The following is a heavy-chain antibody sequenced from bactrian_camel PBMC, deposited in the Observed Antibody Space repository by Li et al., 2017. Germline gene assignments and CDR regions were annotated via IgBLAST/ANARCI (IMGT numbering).Heavy chain of an antibody. D-gene: IGHD6*01. CDR2: LITDAHST. J-gene: IGHJ4*01. CDR1: GFPFSTYA. Sequence: VQLVESGGGLVQPGGSLRLSCAASGFPFSTYALIWVCQAPGKGLEWVSLITDAHSTYYTDSVKGRFTISRDNAKNTLDLQLNSLKTEDTAMYYCVKGYTGTVVAVSSQGTQVTVS. V-gene: IGHV3S31*01.